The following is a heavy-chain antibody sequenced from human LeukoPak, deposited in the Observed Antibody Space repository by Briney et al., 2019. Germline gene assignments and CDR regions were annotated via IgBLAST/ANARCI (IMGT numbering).Heavy chain of an antibody. CDR2: IDTSGST. CDR3: AREGGYSYGDAPLHFAC. V-gene: IGHV4-61*02. J-gene: IGHJ4*02. CDR1: GGSISSGSYY. D-gene: IGHD5-18*01. Sequence: SETLSLTCTVSGGSISSGSYYWSWIRQPAGKGLEWIGRIDTSGSTNYNPSLKSRVTISIDTSKNHFSLKVSSVTAADTAVYYGAREGGYSYGDAPLHFACWGQGTLATVSS.